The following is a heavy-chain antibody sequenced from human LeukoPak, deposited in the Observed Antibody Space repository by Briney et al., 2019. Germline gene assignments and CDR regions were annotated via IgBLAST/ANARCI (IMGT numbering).Heavy chain of an antibody. Sequence: SETLSLTCIVSGGSISSYYWSWIRQPPGKGLEWIGEINHSGSTNYNPSLKSRVTISVDTSKNQFSLKLSSVTAADTAVYYCARWPHYWGQGTLVTVSS. J-gene: IGHJ4*02. CDR3: ARWPHY. CDR2: INHSGST. V-gene: IGHV4-34*01. CDR1: GGSISSYY.